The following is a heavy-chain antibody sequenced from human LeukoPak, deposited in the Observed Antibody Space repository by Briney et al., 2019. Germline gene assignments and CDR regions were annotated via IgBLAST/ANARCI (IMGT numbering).Heavy chain of an antibody. D-gene: IGHD1-26*01. CDR3: ARISGNTTPGAFDI. CDR1: GYTFTNYG. CDR2: ISTYNGNT. Sequence: ASVKVSCKASGYTFTNYGISWVRQAPGQGLEWMGWISTYNGNTNYAQKLQGRVTMTTDTSTRTAYMELRSLRSDDTAIYYCARISGNTTPGAFDIWGQGTMVTVSS. V-gene: IGHV1-18*01. J-gene: IGHJ3*02.